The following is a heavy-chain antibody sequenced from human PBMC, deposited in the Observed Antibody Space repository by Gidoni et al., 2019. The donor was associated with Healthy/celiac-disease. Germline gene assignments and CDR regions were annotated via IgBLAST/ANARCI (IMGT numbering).Heavy chain of an antibody. Sequence: EVQLVESGGVVVQPGGSLRLSCAASGFTFDDYAMHWVRQAPGKGLEWGSLISWDGGSTYYADSVKGRFTISRDNSKNSLYLQMNSLRAEDTALYYCAKDLREDSGWLFDYWGQGTLVTVSS. D-gene: IGHD6-19*01. CDR1: GFTFDDYA. J-gene: IGHJ4*02. CDR2: ISWDGGST. V-gene: IGHV3-43D*03. CDR3: AKDLREDSGWLFDY.